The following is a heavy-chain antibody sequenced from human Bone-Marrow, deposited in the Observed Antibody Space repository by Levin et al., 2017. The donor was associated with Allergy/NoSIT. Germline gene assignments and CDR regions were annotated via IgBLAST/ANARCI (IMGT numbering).Heavy chain of an antibody. J-gene: IGHJ6*02. CDR2: IYYSGRT. CDR3: ARVRGDYNNRQDVYYFYGLDV. D-gene: IGHD4-17*01. V-gene: IGHV4-30-4*01. CDR1: GGSISRGDHY. Sequence: ASETLSLTCSVSGGSISRGDHYWTWVRQPPGKGLEWIGHIYYSGRTSYKPSLESRLTISLDMSENQFSLRLTSVTAADTAVYYCARVRGDYNNRQDVYYFYGLDVWGQGTTVIVSS.